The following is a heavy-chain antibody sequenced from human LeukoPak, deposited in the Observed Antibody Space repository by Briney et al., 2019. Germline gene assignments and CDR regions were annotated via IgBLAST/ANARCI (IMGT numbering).Heavy chain of an antibody. V-gene: IGHV3-21*01. CDR1: GFTFSSYS. CDR3: ARSPTGWYHYYFDY. CDR2: ISSSSSYI. J-gene: IGHJ4*02. D-gene: IGHD6-19*01. Sequence: GGSLRLSCAASGFTFSSYSMNWVRQAPGKGLEWVSSISSSSSYIYYADSVKGRFTISRDNAKNSLYLQMNSLRAEDTAVYYCARSPTGWYHYYFDYWGQGTLVTVSS.